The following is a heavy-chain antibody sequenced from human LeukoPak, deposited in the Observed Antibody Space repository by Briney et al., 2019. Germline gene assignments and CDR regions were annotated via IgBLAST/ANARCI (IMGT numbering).Heavy chain of an antibody. D-gene: IGHD3-22*01. CDR2: IYSGGST. Sequence: GGSLRLSCAAPGFTVSSNYMSWVRQAPGKGLEWVSVIYSGGSTYYADSVKGRFTISRDNSKNTLYLQMNSLRAEDTAVYYCARVRGYYDSSGYLDYWGQGTLVTVSP. J-gene: IGHJ4*02. CDR3: ARVRGYYDSSGYLDY. CDR1: GFTVSSNY. V-gene: IGHV3-53*01.